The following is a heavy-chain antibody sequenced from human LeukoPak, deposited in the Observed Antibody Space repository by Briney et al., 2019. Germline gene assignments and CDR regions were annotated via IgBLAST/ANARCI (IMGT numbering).Heavy chain of an antibody. Sequence: SVKVSCKASGGTFSSYAISWVRQAPGQGLEWMGRIIPILGIANYAQKFQGRVTITAGKSTSTAYMELSSLRSEDTAVYYCARSTTVTTRVLYYYGMDVWGQGTTVTVSS. CDR3: ARSTTVTTRVLYYYGMDV. J-gene: IGHJ6*02. D-gene: IGHD4-17*01. CDR1: GGTFSSYA. CDR2: IIPILGIA. V-gene: IGHV1-69*04.